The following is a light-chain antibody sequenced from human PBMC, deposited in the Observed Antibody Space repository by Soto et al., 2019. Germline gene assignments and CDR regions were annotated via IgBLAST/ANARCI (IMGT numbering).Light chain of an antibody. V-gene: IGKV1-5*03. CDR2: KAS. CDR3: QQYNSYPLT. J-gene: IGKJ1*01. Sequence: DIQMTQSPSTLSASVGDRVTVTCRASKSISGWLAWYQQKPGKAPKLLIYKASSLESGVPSRFSGSGSGTEFTLTISSLQPDDFATYYCQQYNSYPLTFGQGTTVEIK. CDR1: KSISGW.